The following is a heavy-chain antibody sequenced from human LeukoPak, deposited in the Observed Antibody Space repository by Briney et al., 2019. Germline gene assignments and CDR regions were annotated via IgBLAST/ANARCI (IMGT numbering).Heavy chain of an antibody. CDR1: GDSISSYY. CDR3: ARVGTGYYSNPPPPYYYGMDV. CDR2: IYDSGST. V-gene: IGHV4-59*01. J-gene: IGHJ6*02. D-gene: IGHD4-11*01. Sequence: SETLSLTCTVSGDSISSYYWSWIRQPPGKGLEWIGYIYDSGSTNYNPSLKSRLTISVDTSKNHFSLKLSSVTAADTAVYFCARVGTGYYSNPPPPYYYGMDVWGQGTTVTVSS.